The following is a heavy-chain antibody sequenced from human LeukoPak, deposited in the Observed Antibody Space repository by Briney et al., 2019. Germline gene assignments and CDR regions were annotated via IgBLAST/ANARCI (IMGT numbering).Heavy chain of an antibody. D-gene: IGHD3-22*01. CDR1: GFTFSSYA. CDR3: AKERSGYYYFDY. CDR2: ISGSGGGT. J-gene: IGHJ4*02. Sequence: GGSLRLSCAASGFTFSSYAMSWVRQAPGKGLEWASAISGSGGGTYYADSVKGRFTISRDNSKNTLYLQMNSLRAEDTAVYYCAKERSGYYYFDYWGQGTLVTVSS. V-gene: IGHV3-23*01.